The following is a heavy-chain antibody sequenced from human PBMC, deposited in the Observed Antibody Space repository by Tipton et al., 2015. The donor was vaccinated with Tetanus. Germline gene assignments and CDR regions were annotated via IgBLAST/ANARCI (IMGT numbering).Heavy chain of an antibody. Sequence: SLRLSCAASGFSFSTSWMSWLRQAPGKGLEWIANIKDDGSETYYVDPVKGRFTISRDNARNSLYLQINSLRVDDTADYYCARDGHTYAMDLWGQGTTVTVSS. CDR2: IKDDGSET. J-gene: IGHJ6*02. CDR1: GFSFSTSW. CDR3: ARDGHTYAMDL. V-gene: IGHV3-7*01.